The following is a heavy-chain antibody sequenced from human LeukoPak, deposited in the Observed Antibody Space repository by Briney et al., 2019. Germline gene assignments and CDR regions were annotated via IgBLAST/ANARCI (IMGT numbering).Heavy chain of an antibody. CDR1: GYTFTGYY. V-gene: IGHV1-2*02. CDR2: INPNSGGT. D-gene: IGHD6-13*01. J-gene: IGHJ3*02. CDR3: ARGGIAAAGTPDDAFDI. Sequence: ASVKVSCKASGYTFTGYYMHWVRQAPGQGLEWMGWINPNSGGTNYAQKFQGRVTMTRDTSISTAYMELSRLRSDDTAVYYCARGGIAAAGTPDDAFDIWGQGTMVTVSS.